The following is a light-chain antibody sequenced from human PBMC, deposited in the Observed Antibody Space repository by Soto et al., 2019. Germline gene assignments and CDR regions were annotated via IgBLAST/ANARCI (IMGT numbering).Light chain of an antibody. Sequence: ENVLTQSPGTLSLSPGARAPLSCRASQSVSSSYLAWYQQKPGQAPRLLIYGASSRATGIPERFSGSGSGTDFTLTISRLEPQDSAMYYCQQYVISVTFGQGTRLEIK. V-gene: IGKV3-20*01. CDR3: QQYVISVT. CDR2: GAS. J-gene: IGKJ5*01. CDR1: QSVSSSY.